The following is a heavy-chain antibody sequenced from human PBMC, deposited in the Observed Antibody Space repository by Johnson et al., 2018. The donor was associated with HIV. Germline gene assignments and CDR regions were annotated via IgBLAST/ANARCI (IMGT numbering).Heavy chain of an antibody. V-gene: IGHV3-30*02. D-gene: IGHD1-26*01. J-gene: IGHJ3*02. Sequence: QVQLVESGGGVVQPGGSLRLSCAASGFTFSSYGMHWVRQAPGKGLEWVAFIRYDGSNKYYADSVKGRFTISRDNSKNTLYLQMNSLSAEDTAVYYCAKSTWELRHLDAFDIWGQGTMVTVSS. CDR2: IRYDGSNK. CDR3: AKSTWELRHLDAFDI. CDR1: GFTFSSYG.